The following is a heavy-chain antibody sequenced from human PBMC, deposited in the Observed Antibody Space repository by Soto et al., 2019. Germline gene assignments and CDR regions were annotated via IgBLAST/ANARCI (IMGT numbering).Heavy chain of an antibody. Sequence: ASVKVSCKASGYTFTSYGISWVRHAPGQGLEWMGWISAYNGNTNYAQKLQGRVTMTTDTSTSTAYMELRSLRSDDTAVYYCASSASEYSSSWYWEFDYWGQGTLVTVSS. D-gene: IGHD6-13*01. J-gene: IGHJ4*02. CDR3: ASSASEYSSSWYWEFDY. CDR1: GYTFTSYG. CDR2: ISAYNGNT. V-gene: IGHV1-18*01.